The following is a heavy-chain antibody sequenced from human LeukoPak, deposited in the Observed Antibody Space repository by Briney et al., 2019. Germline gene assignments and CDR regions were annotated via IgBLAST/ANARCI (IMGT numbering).Heavy chain of an antibody. Sequence: SETLSLTCTVSGGSISSYYWSWIRQPPGKGLEWIGYIYYSGSTNYNPSLKSRVTISVDTSKNQFSLKLSSVTAADTAVYYCARVGYSSSWYELGYYYMDVWGKGTTVTVSS. CDR2: IYYSGST. CDR3: ARVGYSSSWYELGYYYMDV. D-gene: IGHD6-13*01. J-gene: IGHJ6*03. V-gene: IGHV4-59*01. CDR1: GGSISSYY.